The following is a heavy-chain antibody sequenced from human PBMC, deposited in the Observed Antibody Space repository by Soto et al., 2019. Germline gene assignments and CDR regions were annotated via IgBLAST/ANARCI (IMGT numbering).Heavy chain of an antibody. J-gene: IGHJ4*02. V-gene: IGHV3-23*01. CDR1: GFTFSSYA. CDR2: ISGSGGST. Sequence: GGSLRLSCAASGFTFSSYAMSWVRQAPGKGLEWVSAISGSGGSTYYADSVKGRFTISRDNSKNTLYLQMNSLRAEDTAVYYCAKDHCSSTSCDPYFDYWGQGTLVTVSS. D-gene: IGHD2-2*01. CDR3: AKDHCSSTSCDPYFDY.